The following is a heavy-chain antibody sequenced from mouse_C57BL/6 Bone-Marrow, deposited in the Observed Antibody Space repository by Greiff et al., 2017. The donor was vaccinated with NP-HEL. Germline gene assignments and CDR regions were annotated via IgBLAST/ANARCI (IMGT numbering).Heavy chain of an antibody. D-gene: IGHD2-4*01. CDR3: SYDYDVSSYYAMDY. CDR1: GYTFTSYW. V-gene: IGHV1-64*01. CDR2: IHPNSGST. J-gene: IGHJ4*01. Sequence: VKLQQPGAELVKPGASVKLSCKASGYTFTSYWMHWVKQRPGQGLEWIGMIHPNSGSTNYNEKFKSKATLTVDKSSSTAYMQLSSLTSEDSAVYYCSYDYDVSSYYAMDYWGQGTSVTVSS.